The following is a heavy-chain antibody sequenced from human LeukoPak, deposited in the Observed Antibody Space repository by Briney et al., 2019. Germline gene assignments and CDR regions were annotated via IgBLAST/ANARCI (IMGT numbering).Heavy chain of an antibody. D-gene: IGHD2-8*01. CDR2: INPDGTSP. CDR3: VRGTNDWTGIDY. CDR1: GFTFRNYW. V-gene: IGHV3-74*01. J-gene: IGHJ4*02. Sequence: GGSLRLYCAASGFTFRNYWMHWDRQVPGNGLVWVSRINPDGTSPHYADSVKGRFTIARDNARNILYLQMNSLRVEDTAIYYCVRGTNDWTGIDYWGQGILVTVSS.